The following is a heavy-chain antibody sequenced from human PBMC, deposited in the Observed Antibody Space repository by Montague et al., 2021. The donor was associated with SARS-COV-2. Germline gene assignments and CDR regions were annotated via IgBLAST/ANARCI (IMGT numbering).Heavy chain of an antibody. CDR1: GFTFSSYG. D-gene: IGHD2-2*01. CDR3: AKDQGDCSSSRCFRGWTYYYYGMDV. J-gene: IGHJ6*02. CDR2: ISYDGSNK. V-gene: IGHV3-30*18. Sequence: YRSLSWAASGFTFSSYGIHWVRQAPGKGLEWVAVISYDGSNKHYADSVKGRFTISRDNSKNTLYLQMNSLRAEDTAVYYCAKDQGDCSSSRCFRGWTYYYYGMDVWGQGTTVTVSS.